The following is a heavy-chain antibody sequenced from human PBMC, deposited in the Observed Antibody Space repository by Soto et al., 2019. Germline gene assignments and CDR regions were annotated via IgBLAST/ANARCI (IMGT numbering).Heavy chain of an antibody. J-gene: IGHJ5*02. V-gene: IGHV4-59*01. D-gene: IGHD2-2*02. CDR3: ARDVGYCISTSCYSWFDP. Sequence: PSETLSLTCTVSGGSISSYYWSWIRQPPGKGLERIGYIYYTGSTNYNPSLKSRVTISVDTSKNQFSLKLSSVTAADTAVYYFARDVGYCISTSCYSWFDPWGQGTLVTVSS. CDR2: IYYTGST. CDR1: GGSISSYY.